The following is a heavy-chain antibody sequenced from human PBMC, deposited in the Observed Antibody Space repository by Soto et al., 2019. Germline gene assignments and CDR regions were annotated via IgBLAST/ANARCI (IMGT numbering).Heavy chain of an antibody. Sequence: EVQLVESGGGAVQPGESLTLSCVTSGFTFSNYWMTWVRQAPGKGLEWVATLNANGGERHYVDSVKGRFTISRDNAKDSLYLCMNSLRGEDTAIYYCARLFVENSSSSILVYSDYWGQGSLVTVSS. D-gene: IGHD2-8*02. CDR3: ARLFVENSSSSILVYSDY. V-gene: IGHV3-7*01. CDR1: GFTFSNYW. CDR2: LNANGGER. J-gene: IGHJ4*02.